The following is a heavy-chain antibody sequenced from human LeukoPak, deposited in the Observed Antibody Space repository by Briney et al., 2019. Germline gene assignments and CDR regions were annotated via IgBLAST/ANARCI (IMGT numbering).Heavy chain of an antibody. CDR3: ARDYGSGSYIWFDP. Sequence: SETLSLTCAVYGGSFSDYYWSWIRQPPGKGLEWIGEINHSGSTNSNPSLKSRVTISVDTSKNQFSLKLSSVTAADTAVYYCARDYGSGSYIWFDPWSQGTLVTVSS. CDR2: INHSGST. CDR1: GGSFSDYY. V-gene: IGHV4-34*01. D-gene: IGHD3-10*01. J-gene: IGHJ5*02.